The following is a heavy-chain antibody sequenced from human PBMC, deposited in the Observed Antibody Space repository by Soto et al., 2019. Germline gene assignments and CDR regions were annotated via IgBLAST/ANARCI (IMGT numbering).Heavy chain of an antibody. CDR1: GYYFTSYW. V-gene: IGHV5-51*01. CDR2: IYPGDSDS. J-gene: IGHJ4*02. CDR3: ARQGNAAEGFDY. Sequence: PGESLKISCTGSGYYFTSYWIGWVRQTPGKGLEWMGLIYPGDSDSRYSPSFQGRVTISVDKFSNIAFLEWSDLKASDTAMYYCARQGNAAEGFDYWGQGTLVTVSS.